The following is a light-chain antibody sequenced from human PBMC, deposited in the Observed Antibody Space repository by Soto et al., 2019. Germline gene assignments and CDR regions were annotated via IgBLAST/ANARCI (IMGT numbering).Light chain of an antibody. J-gene: IGKJ1*01. CDR3: QLYGTSPRT. CDR2: DAS. CDR1: QSVSSSY. V-gene: IGKV3-20*01. Sequence: EIVLTQSPGTLSLSPGERATLSCRASQSVSSSYLAWYQQKPGQAPRLLISDASSRPTGLPDRFSGSGSATDFTLTISRLEPEDFAGYYCQLYGTSPRTFGQGTKVEIK.